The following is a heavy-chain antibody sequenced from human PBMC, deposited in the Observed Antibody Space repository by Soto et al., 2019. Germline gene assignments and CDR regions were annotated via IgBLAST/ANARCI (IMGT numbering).Heavy chain of an antibody. D-gene: IGHD3-10*01. J-gene: IGHJ5*02. CDR1: GFTFSNYH. CDR2: ISSGRATI. CDR3: ARPELEGGTSDGFGP. V-gene: IGHV3-48*01. Sequence: EVQLVESGGGLVQPGGSLRLSCAACGFTFSNYHINWVRQAPGKGLEWISYISSGRATIYYADSVTCRFTISRDNAKNSLYLQTNSLGVEDTAVYFCARPELEGGTSDGFGPWGQGTLVTVSP.